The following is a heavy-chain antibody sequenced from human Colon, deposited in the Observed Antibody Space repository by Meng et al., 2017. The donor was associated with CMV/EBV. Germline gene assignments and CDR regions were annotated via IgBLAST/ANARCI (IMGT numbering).Heavy chain of an antibody. D-gene: IGHD1-26*01. Sequence: GGSLRLSCAASGFTFSLYEMNWVRQAPGKGLEWVSYISSSDSTTSYADSVKGRFTISRDNAQNSLFLQMYSLRVEDTAVYYCARQPVGVNRNRFDPWGQGTLVTVSS. CDR2: ISSSDSTT. J-gene: IGHJ5*02. V-gene: IGHV3-48*03. CDR1: GFTFSLYE. CDR3: ARQPVGVNRNRFDP.